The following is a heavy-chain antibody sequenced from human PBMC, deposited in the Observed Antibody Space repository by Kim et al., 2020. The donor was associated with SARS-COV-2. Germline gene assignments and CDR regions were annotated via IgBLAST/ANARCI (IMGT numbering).Heavy chain of an antibody. CDR2: SYAT. CDR3: TSLGSPSP. V-gene: IGHV3-73*01. Sequence: SYATAYAASVKGRFTISRDDSKNTAYLQMNSLKTEDTAVYYCTSLGSPSPWGQGTTVTVSS. J-gene: IGHJ6*02.